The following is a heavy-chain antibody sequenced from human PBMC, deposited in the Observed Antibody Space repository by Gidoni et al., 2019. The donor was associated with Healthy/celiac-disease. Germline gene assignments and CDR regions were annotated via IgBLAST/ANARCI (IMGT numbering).Heavy chain of an antibody. V-gene: IGHV3-30*18. CDR3: AKDCSGGSCLMEY. Sequence: QVQLVESGGGVVQPGRSLRLPCAASGFTFSSYGMHWVRQAPGKGLEWVAVISYDGSNKYYADSVKGRFTISRDNSKNTLYLQMNSLRAEDTAVYYCAKDCSGGSCLMEYWGQGTLVTVSS. J-gene: IGHJ4*02. CDR2: ISYDGSNK. D-gene: IGHD2-15*01. CDR1: GFTFSSYG.